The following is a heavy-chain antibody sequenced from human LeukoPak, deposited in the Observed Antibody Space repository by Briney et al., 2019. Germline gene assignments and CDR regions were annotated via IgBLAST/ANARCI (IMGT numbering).Heavy chain of an antibody. CDR3: ARAPPILCGSGSYPGAFDI. V-gene: IGHV4-4*02. Sequence: PAETVPLICSFSGGFFSSSNWWSWVRQPPGKGLDWIGEIYHSGSTNYNPSLKSRVTISVEQSKNHFSSKLSSVTAAHTAVYYCARAPPILCGSGSYPGAFDIWGQGTMVTVSS. CDR2: IYHSGST. D-gene: IGHD3-10*01. CDR1: GGFFSSSNW. J-gene: IGHJ3*02.